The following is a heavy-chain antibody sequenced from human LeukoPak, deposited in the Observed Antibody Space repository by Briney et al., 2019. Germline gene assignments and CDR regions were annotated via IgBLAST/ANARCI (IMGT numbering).Heavy chain of an antibody. CDR2: ISAYNGNT. CDR1: GYTFTSYG. CDR3: ARDDKSRYYYDSSGYGDY. Sequence: ASVKVSCKASGYTFTSYGISWVRQAPGQGLEWMGWISAYNGNTNYAQKLQGRVTMTTDTSTSTAYMELRSLRSDDTAVYYCARDDKSRYYYDSSGYGDYWGQGTLVTVPS. V-gene: IGHV1-18*01. D-gene: IGHD3-22*01. J-gene: IGHJ4*02.